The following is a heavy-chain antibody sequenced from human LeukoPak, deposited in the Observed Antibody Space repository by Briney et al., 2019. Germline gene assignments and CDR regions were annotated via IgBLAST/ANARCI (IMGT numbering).Heavy chain of an antibody. CDR2: ISYDGSNK. V-gene: IGHV3-30*04. CDR3: ARDGYIAARPNWFDP. J-gene: IGHJ5*02. D-gene: IGHD6-6*01. Sequence: HPGGSLRLSCAASGFTFSSYAMHWVRQAPGKGLEWVAVISYDGSNKYYADSVKGRFTIYRDNSKTTLYLQMNSLRAEDTAVYYCARDGYIAARPNWFDPWGQGTLVTVSS. CDR1: GFTFSSYA.